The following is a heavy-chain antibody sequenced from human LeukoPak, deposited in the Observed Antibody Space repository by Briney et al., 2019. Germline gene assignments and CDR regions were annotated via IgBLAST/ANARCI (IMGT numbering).Heavy chain of an antibody. CDR1: GGSISSYY. Sequence: SSETLSLTCTVSGGSISSYYWSWIRQPPGKGLEWIGCIHYSGSTYYNPSLKSRGTISIDTSKNQFSLRLNSVTAADTAVYYCARDEVDYGERDSYYYGVDVWGQGTTVTVSS. CDR3: ARDEVDYGERDSYYYGVDV. D-gene: IGHD4-17*01. J-gene: IGHJ6*02. V-gene: IGHV4-59*06. CDR2: IHYSGST.